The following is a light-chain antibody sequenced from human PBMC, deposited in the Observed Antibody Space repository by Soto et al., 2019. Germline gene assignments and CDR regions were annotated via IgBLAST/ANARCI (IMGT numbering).Light chain of an antibody. CDR3: QQYNSYST. CDR2: DAS. J-gene: IGKJ5*01. Sequence: DIRLNKSPSTLSASVGDGVTLTCRASQSISSWLAWYQQKPGKAPKLLIYDASSLESGVPSRFSGSGSGTEFTLTISSLQPDDFATYYCQQYNSYSTFGQGTRLEIK. CDR1: QSISSW. V-gene: IGKV1-5*01.